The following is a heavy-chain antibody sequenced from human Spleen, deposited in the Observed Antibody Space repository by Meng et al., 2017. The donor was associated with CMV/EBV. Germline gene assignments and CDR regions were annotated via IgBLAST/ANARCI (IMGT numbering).Heavy chain of an antibody. J-gene: IGHJ4*02. CDR1: GFIFSNYA. CDR2: ISSSGSTI. D-gene: IGHD5-18*01. Sequence: GGSLRLSCAASGFIFSNYALHWVRQAPGKGLEWVSYISSSGSTIYYADSVKGRFTISRDDSKNTLYLQMNSLKTEDTAVYYCLDTAFSKSWDYWGQGTLVTVSS. V-gene: IGHV3-48*01. CDR3: LDTAFSKSWDY.